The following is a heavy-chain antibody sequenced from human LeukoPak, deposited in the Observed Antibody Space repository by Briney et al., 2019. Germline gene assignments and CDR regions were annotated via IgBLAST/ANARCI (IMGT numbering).Heavy chain of an antibody. V-gene: IGHV3-23*01. CDR3: AKDGRWGAVAGYLDY. D-gene: IGHD6-19*01. J-gene: IGHJ4*02. CDR1: GFTFSSYA. CDR2: ISGSGGST. Sequence: LSGGSLRLSCAASGFTFSSYAVSWVRQAPGKGLEWVSAISGSGGSTYYADSVKGRFTISRDNSKNTLYLQVNSLRAEDTAVYYCAKDGRWGAVAGYLDYWGQGTLVTVSS.